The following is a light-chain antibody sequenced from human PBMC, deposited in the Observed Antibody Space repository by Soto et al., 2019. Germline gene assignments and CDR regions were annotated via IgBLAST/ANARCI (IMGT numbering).Light chain of an antibody. V-gene: IGKV3-15*01. J-gene: IGKJ1*01. Sequence: EIVMTQSPATLSVSPGERATLSCRASQSVSSNLAWYQQKPGQAPRLLIYSASTRATGIPARFSGSGSGTEFTLTISSLQSEDFAVSYCQQYNNWPRTFGQGTKVEIK. CDR2: SAS. CDR1: QSVSSN. CDR3: QQYNNWPRT.